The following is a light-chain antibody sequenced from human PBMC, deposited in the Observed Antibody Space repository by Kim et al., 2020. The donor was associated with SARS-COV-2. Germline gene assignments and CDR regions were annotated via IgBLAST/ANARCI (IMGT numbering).Light chain of an antibody. Sequence: GQSITISCTGTTNDVGGYNYVCWYQQHPGKAPKLIIYDVRDRSSGVSNRFSGSKSGNTASLTISGLQAEDEADYYCSSYTSTSTVVFGGGTKLTVL. J-gene: IGLJ2*01. CDR3: SSYTSTSTVV. CDR1: TNDVGGYNY. CDR2: DVR. V-gene: IGLV2-14*03.